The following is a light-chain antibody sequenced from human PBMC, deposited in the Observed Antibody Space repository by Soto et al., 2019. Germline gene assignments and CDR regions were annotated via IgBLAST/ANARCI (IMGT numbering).Light chain of an antibody. J-gene: IGLJ7*01. CDR2: SNN. Sequence: QSVLTQPPSLSGTPGRRVPIFGSGSNFNVKNNYVYWYQQFAGTAPKLLIYSNNRRPSGVPDRFSGSKSGSSASLAISGLRPEDEADYYCAAWDDSLSETVFGGGTQLTVL. CDR3: AAWDDSLSETV. CDR1: NFNVKNNY. V-gene: IGLV1-47*01.